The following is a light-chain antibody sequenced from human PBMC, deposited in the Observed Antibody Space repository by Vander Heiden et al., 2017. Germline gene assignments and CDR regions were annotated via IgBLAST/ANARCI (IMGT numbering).Light chain of an antibody. CDR3: MRAPQTGRS. Sequence: DIVMNQSPTSLPVTPGEPASISCRSSQSLLHSNGYNYLDWYLQKPVQSPQLLIYLGSNRASGVPDRFSGSGSGTDFTLKMSRVEAEDVGVYYCMRAPQTGRSFGSETKQEMK. CDR2: LGS. V-gene: IGKV2-28*01. J-gene: IGKJ2*03. CDR1: QSLLHSNGYNY.